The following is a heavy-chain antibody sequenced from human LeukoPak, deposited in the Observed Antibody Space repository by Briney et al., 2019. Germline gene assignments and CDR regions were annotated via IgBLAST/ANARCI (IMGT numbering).Heavy chain of an antibody. V-gene: IGHV4-59*01. CDR1: GGSISSYY. J-gene: IGHJ5*02. CDR2: IYYSGST. CDR3: ARERYDFWSGYSYKWFDP. Sequence: SETLSLTCTVSGGSISSYYWSWIRQPPGKGLEWIGYIYYSGSTNYNPSLKSRVTISVGTSKKQLSLKLSSVTAADTAVYYCARERYDFWSGYSYKWFDPWGQGTRVIVSS. D-gene: IGHD3-3*01.